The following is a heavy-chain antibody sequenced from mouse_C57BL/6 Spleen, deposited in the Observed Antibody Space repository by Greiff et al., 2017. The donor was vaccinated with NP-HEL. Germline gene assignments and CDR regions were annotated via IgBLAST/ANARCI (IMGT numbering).Heavy chain of an antibody. V-gene: IGHV1-64*01. J-gene: IGHJ2*01. D-gene: IGHD1-1*01. Sequence: VQLQQPGAELVKPGASVKLSCKASGYTFTSYWMHWVKQRPGQGLAWIGMIHPNSGSTNYNEKFKSKATLTVDKSSSTAYMQLSSLTSADSAVYYCAKEGTVVAPLDYWGQGTTLTVSS. CDR1: GYTFTSYW. CDR2: IHPNSGST. CDR3: AKEGTVVAPLDY.